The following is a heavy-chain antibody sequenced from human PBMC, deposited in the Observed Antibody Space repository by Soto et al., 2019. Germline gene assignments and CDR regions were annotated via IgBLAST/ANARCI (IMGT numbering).Heavy chain of an antibody. V-gene: IGHV3-30-3*01. CDR3: AREVGTFYYHYGMDV. D-gene: IGHD2-21*02. Sequence: QVQLVESGGGVVQPGRSLRLSCAASGFTFSSYNMEWVRQAPGKGLEWVTVISFDGSNQYYADSVKGRFTISRDNSKNTVFLQMHSLRDEDTAVYYCAREVGTFYYHYGMDVWGQGTTVTVSS. CDR1: GFTFSSYN. CDR2: ISFDGSNQ. J-gene: IGHJ6*02.